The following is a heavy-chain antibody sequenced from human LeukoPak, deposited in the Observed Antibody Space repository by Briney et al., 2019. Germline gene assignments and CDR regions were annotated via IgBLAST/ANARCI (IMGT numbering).Heavy chain of an antibody. J-gene: IGHJ4*02. CDR1: GFTIDDYA. D-gene: IGHD5-12*01. CDR2: ISWNSGSI. CDR3: AARSGGYDY. V-gene: IGHV3-9*01. Sequence: PGRSLRLSCAASGFTIDDYAMYWVRHAPGKGLEWVSGISWNSGSIGYEDSVKGRFTISRDNAKNSLYLQMNSLRGEDTALYYCAARSGGYDYWGQGTLVTVS.